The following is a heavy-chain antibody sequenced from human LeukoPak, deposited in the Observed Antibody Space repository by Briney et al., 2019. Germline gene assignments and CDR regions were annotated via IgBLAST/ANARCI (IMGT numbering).Heavy chain of an antibody. CDR1: GYTFTSYG. J-gene: IGHJ4*02. Sequence: ASVKVSCKASGYTFTSYGISWVRQAPGQGLEWMGWISAYNGNTNYAQKLQGRVTMTTDTSTSTAYMELRSLRSDDTAVYCCARDWGVVVAATPFDYWGQGTLVTVSS. CDR3: ARDWGVVVAATPFDY. V-gene: IGHV1-18*04. D-gene: IGHD2-15*01. CDR2: ISAYNGNT.